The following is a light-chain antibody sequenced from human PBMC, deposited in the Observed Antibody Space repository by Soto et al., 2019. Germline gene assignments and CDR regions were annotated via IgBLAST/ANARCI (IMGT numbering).Light chain of an antibody. J-gene: IGKJ1*01. V-gene: IGKV3-20*01. CDR1: QSVSDNY. Sequence: EIVLTQSPVTLSLSPGQRATLSCXXSQSVSDNYFAWYQQKPGQAPRLLIYGISSRATGIPDRFSGSGSGTDFTLTISTLEPEDFAVYYCEQYGSSPRTFGQGTKVDIK. CDR2: GIS. CDR3: EQYGSSPRT.